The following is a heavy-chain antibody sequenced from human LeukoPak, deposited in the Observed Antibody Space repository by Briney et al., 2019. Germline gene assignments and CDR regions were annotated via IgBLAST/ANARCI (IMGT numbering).Heavy chain of an antibody. CDR3: ARWTTVTTNYFDY. Sequence: SETLSLTCAVYGGSFSGYYWSWIRQPPGKGLEWIGEINHSGSTNYNPSLKSRVTISVDTSKNQFSLKLSSVTAADTAVYYCARWTTVTTNYFDYRGQGTLVTVSS. J-gene: IGHJ4*02. CDR2: INHSGST. CDR1: GGSFSGYY. V-gene: IGHV4-34*01. D-gene: IGHD4-17*01.